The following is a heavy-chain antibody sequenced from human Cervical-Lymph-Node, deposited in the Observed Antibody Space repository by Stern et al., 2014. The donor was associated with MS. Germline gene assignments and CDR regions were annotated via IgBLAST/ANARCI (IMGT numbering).Heavy chain of an antibody. CDR3: ARLSRASAWYWSVDF. D-gene: IGHD2-8*02. CDR2: ISYSGST. Sequence: QLQLQESGPGLVKSSETLSLTCTVSGDFDTGATYYWSWIRQPPGKGLESIGCISYSGSTNYNPSLKSRATISEDTSQKQFSLRLKSVTAADTAVYFCARLSRASAWYWSVDFWGQGTPVTVSS. J-gene: IGHJ4*02. V-gene: IGHV4-61*01. CDR1: GDFDTGATYY.